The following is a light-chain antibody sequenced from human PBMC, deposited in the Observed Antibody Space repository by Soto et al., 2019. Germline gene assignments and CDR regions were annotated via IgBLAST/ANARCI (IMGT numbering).Light chain of an antibody. Sequence: QSVLTQPASVSGSPGQSITISCTGTSSDVGSYNYVSWYQQHPGKAPKLTIYDVSNRPSGVSNRFSGSKSGNTASLTISGLQAEDEADYYCSSYTGSNTLVFGGGTKVTVL. J-gene: IGLJ2*01. CDR3: SSYTGSNTLV. CDR2: DVS. CDR1: SSDVGSYNY. V-gene: IGLV2-14*01.